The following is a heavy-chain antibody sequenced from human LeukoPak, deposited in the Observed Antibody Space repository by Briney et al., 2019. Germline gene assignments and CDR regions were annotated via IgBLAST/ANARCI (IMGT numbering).Heavy chain of an antibody. CDR3: ARGAPTYSGSYPVDY. CDR1: GGSISSYY. V-gene: IGHV4-59*01. Sequence: SETLSLTCTVSGGSISSYYWGWIRQPPGKGLEWIGYIYYSGSTNYNPSLKSRVTISVDTSKNQFSLKLSSVTAADTAVYYCARGAPTYSGSYPVDYWGQGTLVTVSS. J-gene: IGHJ4*02. D-gene: IGHD1-26*01. CDR2: IYYSGST.